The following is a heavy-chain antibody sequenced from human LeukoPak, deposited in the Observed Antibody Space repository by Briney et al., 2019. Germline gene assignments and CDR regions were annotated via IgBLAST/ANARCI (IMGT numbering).Heavy chain of an antibody. D-gene: IGHD3-22*01. CDR3: AKGMYDSSGYYYDY. CDR1: GFTFSSYG. V-gene: IGHV3-23*01. J-gene: IGHJ4*02. CDR2: ISGSGGST. Sequence: GALRLSCAASGFTFSSYGMSWVRQAPGKGLEWVSAISGSGGSTYYADSVKGRSTISRDNSKNTLYLQMNSLRAEDTAVYYCAKGMYDSSGYYYDYWGQGTLVTVSS.